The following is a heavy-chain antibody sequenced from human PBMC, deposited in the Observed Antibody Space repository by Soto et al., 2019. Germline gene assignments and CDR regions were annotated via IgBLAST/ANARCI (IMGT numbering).Heavy chain of an antibody. V-gene: IGHV1-46*03. CDR3: AILVFHDFWSGTPDAFDI. D-gene: IGHD3-3*01. Sequence: ASVKVSCKASGYTFTSYYMHWVRQAPGQGLEWMGIINPSGGSTSYAQKFQGRVTMTRDTSTSTVYMELSSLRSEDTAVYYCAILVFHDFWSGTPDAFDIWGQGTMVTVSS. J-gene: IGHJ3*02. CDR2: INPSGGST. CDR1: GYTFTSYY.